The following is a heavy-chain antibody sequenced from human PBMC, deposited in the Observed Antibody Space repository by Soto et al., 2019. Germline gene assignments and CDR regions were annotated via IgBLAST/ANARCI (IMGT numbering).Heavy chain of an antibody. CDR1: GGSFSGYY. CDR2: INHSGVT. J-gene: IGHJ6*02. CDR3: ARRRVSSRCYAEMDG. D-gene: IGHD6-13*01. Sequence: SETRSCTCGVDGGSFSGYYWSRIRQPPGKGLEWIGEINHSGVTNYNPSLKSRVTISVDTSKNQFSLKLSSVTAADTAVYYCARRRVSSRCYAEMDGWGQGTTLT. V-gene: IGHV4-34*01.